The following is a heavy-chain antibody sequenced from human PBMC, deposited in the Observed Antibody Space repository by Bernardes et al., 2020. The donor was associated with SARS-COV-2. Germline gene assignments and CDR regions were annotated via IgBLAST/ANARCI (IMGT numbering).Heavy chain of an antibody. Sequence: GGSLRLSCAASGFTFSSYSMNWVRQAPGKGLEWVSSISSSSSYIYYADSVKGRFTISRDNAKNSLYLQMNSLRAEDTAVYYCAAVGGSAAAVYYYYGMDVWGQGTTVTVSS. CDR2: ISSSSSYI. CDR3: AAVGGSAAAVYYYYGMDV. V-gene: IGHV3-21*01. J-gene: IGHJ6*02. D-gene: IGHD6-13*01. CDR1: GFTFSSYS.